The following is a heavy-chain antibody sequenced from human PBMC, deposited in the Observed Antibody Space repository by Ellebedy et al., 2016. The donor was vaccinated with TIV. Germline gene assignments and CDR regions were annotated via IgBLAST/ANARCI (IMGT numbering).Heavy chain of an antibody. CDR2: ISWNSGSI. Sequence: GGSLRLSCAASGFTFADYAMHWVRQAPGKGLEWVSGISWNSGSIGYADSVKGRFTISRDNAKNSLYLQMNSLRDEDTAVYYCATQASITIFGVVDYWGQGTLVTVSS. D-gene: IGHD3-3*01. V-gene: IGHV3-9*01. CDR1: GFTFADYA. J-gene: IGHJ4*02. CDR3: ATQASITIFGVVDY.